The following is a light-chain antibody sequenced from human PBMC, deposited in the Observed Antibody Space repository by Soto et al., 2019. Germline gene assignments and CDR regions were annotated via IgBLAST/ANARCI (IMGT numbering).Light chain of an antibody. CDR3: CSYAGSRRV. CDR1: SSDVGSYNF. J-gene: IGLJ2*01. Sequence: QSVLTQPASVSGSPGQSITISCTGTSSDVGSYNFVSWYQQPPGKAPKLMIYEVSKRPSGVSNRFSGSKSGNTASLTISGLQAEDEADYYCCSYAGSRRVFGGGTKLTVL. V-gene: IGLV2-23*02. CDR2: EVS.